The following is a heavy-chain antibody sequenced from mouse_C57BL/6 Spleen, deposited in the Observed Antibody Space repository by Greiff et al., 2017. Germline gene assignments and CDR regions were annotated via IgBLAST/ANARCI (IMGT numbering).Heavy chain of an antibody. Sequence: EVKLVESEGGLVQPGSSMKLSCTASGFTFSDYYMAWVRQVPEKGLEWVANINYDGSSTYYLDSLKSRFIISRDNAKNILYLQMSSLKSEDTATDYCARDHAMDYWGQGTSVTVSS. CDR2: INYDGSST. CDR3: ARDHAMDY. CDR1: GFTFSDYY. V-gene: IGHV5-16*01. J-gene: IGHJ4*01.